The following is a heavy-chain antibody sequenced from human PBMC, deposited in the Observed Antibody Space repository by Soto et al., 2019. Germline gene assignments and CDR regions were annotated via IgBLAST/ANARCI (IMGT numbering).Heavy chain of an antibody. V-gene: IGHV5-10-1*01. CDR2: IDPSDSYT. D-gene: IGHD6-13*01. J-gene: IGHJ4*02. Sequence: GESLKISYQGSGYSFTSYWIGWVRQMPGKGLDWMAKIDPSDSYTVYSPSFQGHVTISADKSTSTAYLQWSSLKASDTAMYYCARLVAAGNIDYWGQGTQVTVSS. CDR1: GYSFTSYW. CDR3: ARLVAAGNIDY.